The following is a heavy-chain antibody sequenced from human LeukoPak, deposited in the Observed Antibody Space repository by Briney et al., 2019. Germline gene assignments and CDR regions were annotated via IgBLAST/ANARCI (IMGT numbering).Heavy chain of an antibody. V-gene: IGHV3-66*01. CDR3: ARGGPAMAFYYYYGMDV. Sequence: GGSLRLSCAASGFTVSSNYMSWVRQAPGKGLEWVSVIYSGGSTYYADSVKGRFTISRDNSKNTLYLQMNSLRAEDTAVYYCARGGPAMAFYYYYGMDVWGQGTTVTVSS. J-gene: IGHJ6*02. D-gene: IGHD5-18*01. CDR1: GFTVSSNY. CDR2: IYSGGST.